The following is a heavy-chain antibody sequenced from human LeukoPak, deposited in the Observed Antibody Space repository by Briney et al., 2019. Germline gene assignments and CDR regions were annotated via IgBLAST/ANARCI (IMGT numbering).Heavy chain of an antibody. J-gene: IGHJ4*02. V-gene: IGHV3-53*01. D-gene: IGHD6-19*01. CDR1: GFTVSSNY. Sequence: GGSLRLSCAASGFTVSSNYMTWVRQAPGKGLEWVSVVYTGGSTYSADSVKGRFTISRDNSKNTLYLQMNSLRAEDTAVYYCARGGDSSLPFDYWGQGTLVTVSS. CDR3: ARGGDSSLPFDY. CDR2: VYTGGST.